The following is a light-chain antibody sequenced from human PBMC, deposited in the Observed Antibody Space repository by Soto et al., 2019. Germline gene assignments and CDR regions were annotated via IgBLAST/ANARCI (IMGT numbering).Light chain of an antibody. CDR3: QQYHDTPRT. J-gene: IGKJ1*01. V-gene: IGKV4-1*01. CDR2: WAS. Sequence: DIVMTQSPDSLAVSLGERATINCKSSQSILYNSNNKNYLAWNQQKAGRPPKLLIYWASTRESGVPDRFSGSGSGTDFTLTISSLQAEDVAVYYCQQYHDTPRTFGQGTKVEIK. CDR1: QSILYNSNNKNY.